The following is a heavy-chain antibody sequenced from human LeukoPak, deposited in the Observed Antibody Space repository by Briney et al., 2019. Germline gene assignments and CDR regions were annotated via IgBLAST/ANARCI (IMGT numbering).Heavy chain of an antibody. CDR2: IKQDGSEK. Sequence: GGSLRLSCAASGFTFSSYWMSWVRQAPGKGLEWVANIKQDGSEKHYVDSVKGRFTISRDNAKNSLYLQMNSLRAEDTAVYYCAVMGATPNFDSWGQGTLVTVSS. J-gene: IGHJ4*02. V-gene: IGHV3-7*01. CDR1: GFTFSSYW. CDR3: AVMGATPNFDS. D-gene: IGHD1-26*01.